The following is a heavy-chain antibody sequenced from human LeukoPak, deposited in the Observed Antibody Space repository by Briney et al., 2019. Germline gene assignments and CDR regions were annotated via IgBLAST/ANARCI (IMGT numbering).Heavy chain of an antibody. J-gene: IGHJ4*02. CDR3: ARADGSGWASYFDY. D-gene: IGHD6-19*01. Sequence: PGGSLRLSCAASGFTFSSYGMHWVRQAPGKGLEWVAVIWYDGSNKYYADSVKGRFTISRDNSKNTLYLQMNSLRAEDTAVYYCARADGSGWASYFDYWGQGTLVTVYS. CDR1: GFTFSSYG. CDR2: IWYDGSNK. V-gene: IGHV3-33*01.